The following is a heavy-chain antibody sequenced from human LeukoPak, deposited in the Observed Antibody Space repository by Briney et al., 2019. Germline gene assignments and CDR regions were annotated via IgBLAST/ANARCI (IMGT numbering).Heavy chain of an antibody. J-gene: IGHJ6*03. Sequence: PSETLSLTCAVSGGSISSGSYYWSWIRQPAGKGLEWIGRIYTSGSTNYNPSLKSRVTISVDTSKNQFSLKLSSVTTADTAVYYCARDRGVMVGYYYYYMDVWGKGTTVTISS. CDR1: GGSISSGSYY. CDR2: IYTSGST. D-gene: IGHD3-10*01. CDR3: ARDRGVMVGYYYYYMDV. V-gene: IGHV4-61*02.